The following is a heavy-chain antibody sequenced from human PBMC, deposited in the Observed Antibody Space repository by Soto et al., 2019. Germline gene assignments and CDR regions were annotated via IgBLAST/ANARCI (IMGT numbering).Heavy chain of an antibody. J-gene: IGHJ4*02. CDR2: IYYSGST. D-gene: IGHD3-22*01. CDR3: ASLSAGYYYDSSGYYFDY. Sequence: PSETLSLTCTVSGGSISSGGYYWSWIRQHPGKGLEWIGYIYYSGSTYSNPSLESRVTISVGTSKNQFSLKLTSVTAADTAVYYCASLSAGYYYDSSGYYFDYWGQGTLVTVSS. V-gene: IGHV4-31*03. CDR1: GGSISSGGYY.